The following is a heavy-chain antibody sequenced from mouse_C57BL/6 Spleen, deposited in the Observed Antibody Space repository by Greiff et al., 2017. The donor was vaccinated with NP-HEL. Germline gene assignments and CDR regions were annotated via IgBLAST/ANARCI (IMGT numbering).Heavy chain of an antibody. D-gene: IGHD1-1*01. CDR3: TLYGSSYPLLAMDY. Sequence: EVQLVESGTVLARPGASVKMSCKTSGYTFTSYWMHWVKQRPGQGLEWIGAIYPGNSDTSYNQKFKGKAKLTAGTSASTAYMELSSLTNEDSAVYYCTLYGSSYPLLAMDYWGQGTSVTVSS. V-gene: IGHV1-5*01. CDR2: IYPGNSDT. J-gene: IGHJ4*01. CDR1: GYTFTSYW.